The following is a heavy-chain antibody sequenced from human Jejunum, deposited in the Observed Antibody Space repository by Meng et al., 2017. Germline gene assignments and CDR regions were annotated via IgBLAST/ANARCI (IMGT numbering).Heavy chain of an antibody. CDR3: ARGNYFSSHDY. J-gene: IGHJ4*02. CDR2: IQYSGTT. V-gene: IGHV4-30-4*01. CDR1: GGSITSNDYY. D-gene: IGHD4-11*01. Sequence: QVQLQQSGPGLVKPSQTLSLTFTVSGGSITSNDYYCSWIRQPPGKGLEWIGFIQYSGTTYYSPSLKSRVTISTDTSQKQCSLEVSSVTAADSAVYYCARGNYFSSHDYWGQGTLVTVSS.